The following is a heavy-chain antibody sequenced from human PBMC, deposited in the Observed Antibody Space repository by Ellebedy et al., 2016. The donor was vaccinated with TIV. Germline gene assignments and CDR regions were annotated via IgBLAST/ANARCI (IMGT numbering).Heavy chain of an antibody. J-gene: IGHJ4*02. V-gene: IGHV3-15*01. CDR1: GFTFSNAW. CDR2: IKSKTDGGIP. D-gene: IGHD6-19*01. Sequence: GESLKISCGASGFTFSNAWMSWVRQAPGKGLEWVGRIKSKTDGGIPDYPAVVKGRFTISRDDSKNTLYLEMNTVTTEDTAVYFCTTEGLYSSGWYGKMDYWGQGTLVTVSS. CDR3: TTEGLYSSGWYGKMDY.